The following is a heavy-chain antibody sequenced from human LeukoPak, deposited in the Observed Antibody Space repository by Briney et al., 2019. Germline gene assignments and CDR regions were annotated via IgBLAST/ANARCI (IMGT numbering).Heavy chain of an antibody. CDR2: IKQDGSEK. D-gene: IGHD3-9*01. J-gene: IGHJ4*02. Sequence: GGSLRLSCAASGFTFSSYWMSWVRQAPGKGLEWVANIKQDGSEKYYVDSVKGRFTISRDNAKNSLYLQMNSLRAEDTAVYYCAREGENQGYFDWLFQLQDYWGQGTLVTVSS. V-gene: IGHV3-7*01. CDR1: GFTFSSYW. CDR3: AREGENQGYFDWLFQLQDY.